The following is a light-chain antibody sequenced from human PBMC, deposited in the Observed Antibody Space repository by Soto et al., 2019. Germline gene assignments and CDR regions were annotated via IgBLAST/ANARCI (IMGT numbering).Light chain of an antibody. J-gene: IGKJ2*01. CDR3: QQYHNWPPQYT. CDR2: GAS. V-gene: IGKV3-15*01. Sequence: EIVMTQSPATLSVSPGERATLSCRASQTVSSNLAWYQQKPGQAPRLLIHGASTRATGVPARFSGSGSGTEFTLTIGSLHSEDFAVYYCQQYHNWPPQYTFGQGTKLQI. CDR1: QTVSSN.